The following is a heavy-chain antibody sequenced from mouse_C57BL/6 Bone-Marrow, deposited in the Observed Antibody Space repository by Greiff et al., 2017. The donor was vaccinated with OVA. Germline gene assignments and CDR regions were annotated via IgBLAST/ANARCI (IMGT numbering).Heavy chain of an antibody. Sequence: EVKLVESGGDLVKPGGSLKLSCAASGFTFSSYGMSWVRQTPDKRLEWVATISNGGSYTYYPDSVKGRFPISRDNAKNPLYLLMSSLKYEDTAMYYCARHGGYGSFFDYWGQGTTLTVSA. D-gene: IGHD1-1*01. CDR2: ISNGGSYT. J-gene: IGHJ2*01. V-gene: IGHV5-6*02. CDR1: GFTFSSYG. CDR3: ARHGGYGSFFDY.